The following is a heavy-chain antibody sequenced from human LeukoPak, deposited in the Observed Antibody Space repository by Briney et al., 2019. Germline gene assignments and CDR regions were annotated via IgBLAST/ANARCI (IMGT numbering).Heavy chain of an antibody. V-gene: IGHV3-30-3*01. J-gene: IGHJ6*02. CDR2: ISYDGSNK. CDR3: ARDSNEVVVVAATTYYYYGMDV. Sequence: GGSLRLSCAASGFTFSSYAMHWVRQAPGKGLAWVAVISYDGSNKYYADSVKGRFTISRDNSKNTLYLQMNRLRAEDTAVYYCARDSNEVVVVAATTYYYYGMDVWGQGTTVTVSS. D-gene: IGHD2-15*01. CDR1: GFTFSSYA.